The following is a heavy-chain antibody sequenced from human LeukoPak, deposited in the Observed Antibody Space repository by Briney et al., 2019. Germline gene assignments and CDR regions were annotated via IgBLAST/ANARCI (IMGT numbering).Heavy chain of an antibody. V-gene: IGHV2-5*02. Sequence: SGPTLVKPTQTLTLTCSFSGFSLITSGVGVAWIRQPPGKALELLAITYWDNDRRYSLPLKTRLAIIKDTSNNQVVLTMAHVDPEDTATYYCAHVMITYGGVMRIDAFDIWGQGTTVTVSS. CDR2: TYWDNDR. CDR1: GFSLITSGVG. CDR3: AHVMITYGGVMRIDAFDI. D-gene: IGHD3-16*01. J-gene: IGHJ3*02.